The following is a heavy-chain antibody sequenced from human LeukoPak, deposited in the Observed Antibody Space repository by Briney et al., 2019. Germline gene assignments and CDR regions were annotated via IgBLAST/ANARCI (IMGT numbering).Heavy chain of an antibody. CDR3: ARTLGELSLYRGGPGPNFDY. Sequence: AGGSLRLSCTASGFTFGDYAMSWVRQSPGKGLAWASVIYSGGTTYYADSVKGRFTISRDNSKNTLYLQMNSRRAEDTAVYYCARTLGELSLYRGGPGPNFDYWGQGTLVTVSS. CDR1: GFTFGDYA. D-gene: IGHD3-16*02. CDR2: IYSGGTT. V-gene: IGHV3-53*01. J-gene: IGHJ4*02.